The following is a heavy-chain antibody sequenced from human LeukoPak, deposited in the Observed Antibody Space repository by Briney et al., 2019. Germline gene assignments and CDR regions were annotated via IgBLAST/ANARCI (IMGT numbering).Heavy chain of an antibody. Sequence: GGSLRLSCAGSGFSFSSYAMNWVRQAPGKGLEWVSGISGSGGRTDYADSVKGRFTISRDSSKNTLYLQINSLRVEDTAVYYCARGMDGYGPDAFDIWGQGTMVTVSS. J-gene: IGHJ3*02. V-gene: IGHV3-23*01. D-gene: IGHD5-24*01. CDR2: ISGSGGRT. CDR3: ARGMDGYGPDAFDI. CDR1: GFSFSSYA.